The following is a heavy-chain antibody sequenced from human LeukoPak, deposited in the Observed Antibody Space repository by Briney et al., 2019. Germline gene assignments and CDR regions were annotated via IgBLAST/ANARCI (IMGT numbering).Heavy chain of an antibody. Sequence: AGGTLRLSCAASGFIFSRYGMSWVRQAPGKGLEWVSAISGSGGTTYYADSVKGRFTISRDNSKSTLYLQINSLRAEDTAVYYCARRAGAYSHPYDYWGQGTLVTVSS. V-gene: IGHV3-23*01. CDR1: GFIFSRYG. D-gene: IGHD4/OR15-4a*01. J-gene: IGHJ4*02. CDR2: ISGSGGTT. CDR3: ARRAGAYSHPYDY.